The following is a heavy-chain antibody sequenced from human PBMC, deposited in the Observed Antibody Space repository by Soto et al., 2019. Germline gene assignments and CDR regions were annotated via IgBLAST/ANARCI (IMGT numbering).Heavy chain of an antibody. V-gene: IGHV4-59*01. J-gene: IGHJ5*02. Sequence: XETLSLTCTVAGCSISSYYWSWIRQPPGKGLDWIGYIYYSGSTNYNPSLKSRVTISVDTSKNQFSLKLSSVTAADTAVYYCARVDKGDWFDHWGQGTLVTVSS. CDR1: GCSISSYY. CDR3: ARVDKGDWFDH. CDR2: IYYSGST. D-gene: IGHD1-26*01.